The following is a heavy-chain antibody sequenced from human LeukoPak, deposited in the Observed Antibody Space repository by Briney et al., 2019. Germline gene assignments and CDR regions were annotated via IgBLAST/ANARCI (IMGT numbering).Heavy chain of an antibody. V-gene: IGHV3-30*03. CDR3: ADPPRDI. Sequence: HPGGSLRLSCAASGFTFSSYGMPWVRQAPGKGLEWVAVISYDGSNKYYADSVKGRFTISRDNSKNTLYLQMNSLRAEDTAVYYCADPPRDIWGQGTMVTVSS. J-gene: IGHJ3*02. CDR2: ISYDGSNK. CDR1: GFTFSSYG.